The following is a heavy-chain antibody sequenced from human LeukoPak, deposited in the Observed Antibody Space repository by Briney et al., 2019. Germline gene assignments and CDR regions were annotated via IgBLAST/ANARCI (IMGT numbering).Heavy chain of an antibody. J-gene: IGHJ5*01. D-gene: IGHD2/OR15-2a*01. CDR3: ATHYEYFDS. Sequence: GESLKSSCQGSEDKVPSYWGGGVRPRPRQRLEWMGIIYPGDSDIRYSPSFQGQVTISADKPTNTAYLQWPTLKASDPAMYYCATHYEYFDSWGPGTLVTVSS. CDR2: IYPGDSDI. CDR1: EDKVPSYW. V-gene: IGHV5-51*01.